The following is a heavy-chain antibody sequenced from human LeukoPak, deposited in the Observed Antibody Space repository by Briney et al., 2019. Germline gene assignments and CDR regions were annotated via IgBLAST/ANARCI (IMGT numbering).Heavy chain of an antibody. CDR1: GFTFSSYA. CDR3: AKDRPQDYDRRSSMIDY. CDR2: ISNRGDNK. V-gene: IGHV3-23*01. Sequence: GSLRLSCAVSGFTFSSYAMSWVRQTPGQGLELVSTISNRGDNKFYADSVKVRYTTTRHNPKNTLYLQMHSLRPEDTPVYYCAKDRPQDYDRRSSMIDYWGQGTLVTVSS. J-gene: IGHJ4*02. D-gene: IGHD3-22*01.